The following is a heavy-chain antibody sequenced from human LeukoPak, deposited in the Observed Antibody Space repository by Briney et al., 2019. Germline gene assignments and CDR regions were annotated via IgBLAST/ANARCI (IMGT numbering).Heavy chain of an antibody. D-gene: IGHD3-22*01. CDR1: GGSISSSSYY. V-gene: IGHV4-61*01. CDR2: IYYSGST. Sequence: SETLSLTCTVSGGSISSSSYYWSWIRQPPGKGLEWIGYIYYSGSTNYNPSLKSRVTISVDTSKNQFSLKLSSVTAADTAVYYCARFTYYYDSSGYDFDYWGQGTLVTVSS. J-gene: IGHJ4*02. CDR3: ARFTYYYDSSGYDFDY.